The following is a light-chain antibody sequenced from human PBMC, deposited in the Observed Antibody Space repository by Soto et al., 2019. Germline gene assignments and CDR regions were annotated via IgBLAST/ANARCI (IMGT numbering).Light chain of an antibody. V-gene: IGLV7-46*01. CDR1: TGTVTSGHF. CDR3: LLFFGDIRGV. Sequence: QAVVTQEASLTVSPGGTVTLTCGSSTGTVTSGHFPYWFQQKPGQAPRTLIYDTSDKHSWTPARFSGSLLGGKAALTLSGAQPEDEAEYYCLLFFGDIRGVFGGGTKRTVL. CDR2: DTS. J-gene: IGLJ3*02.